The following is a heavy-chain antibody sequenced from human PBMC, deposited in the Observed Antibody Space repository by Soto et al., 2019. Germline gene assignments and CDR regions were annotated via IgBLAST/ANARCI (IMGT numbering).Heavy chain of an antibody. D-gene: IGHD6-19*01. J-gene: IGHJ6*02. CDR1: GGSISSSSYY. CDR3: ASSPVTGIYYAMDV. CDR2: IYYTGST. Sequence: PSETLSLTCTVSGGSISSSSYYWGWIRQPPGKGLEWIGSIYYTGSTYYSPSLKSRITISLDTSKNQISLKLSSVTAADTAVYYCASSPVTGIYYAMDVWGQGTTVTVSS. V-gene: IGHV4-39*07.